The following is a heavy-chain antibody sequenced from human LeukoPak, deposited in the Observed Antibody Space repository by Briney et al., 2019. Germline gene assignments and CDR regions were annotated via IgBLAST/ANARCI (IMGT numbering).Heavy chain of an antibody. CDR1: GFTFSSYA. D-gene: IGHD3-3*01. J-gene: IGHJ5*02. Sequence: GRSLRLSCAASGFTFSSYAMHWVRQAPGKGLEWVAVISYDGSNKYYADSVKGRFTISRDNSKNTLYLQMNSLRAEDTAVYYCARGLYYDFWSGYSFSNWFDPWGQGTLVTVSS. V-gene: IGHV3-30*04. CDR3: ARGLYYDFWSGYSFSNWFDP. CDR2: ISYDGSNK.